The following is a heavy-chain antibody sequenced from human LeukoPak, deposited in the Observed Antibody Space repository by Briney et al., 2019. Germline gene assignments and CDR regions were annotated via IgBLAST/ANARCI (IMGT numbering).Heavy chain of an antibody. CDR2: INTDGSST. CDR3: AKKADGGTSGGAYFDS. Sequence: GGSLRLSCAASGFTFSSYWMHWVRQAPGKGLVWVSRINTDGSSTSYADSVKGRFTISRDNAKNTLYLQMNSLRAEDTAVYYCAKKADGGTSGGAYFDSWGQGTLVTVSS. CDR1: GFTFSSYW. V-gene: IGHV3-74*01. J-gene: IGHJ4*02. D-gene: IGHD4-23*01.